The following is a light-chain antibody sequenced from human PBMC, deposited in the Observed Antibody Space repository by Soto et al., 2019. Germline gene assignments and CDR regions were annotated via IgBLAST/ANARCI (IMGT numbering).Light chain of an antibody. Sequence: IVLTQSPGTLSLSPGERAALSCRASQSISNRYLAWFQQKPGQAPRVLISGAANRATGIPDRFSGSGSGTDFTLTISRLEPEDFAVYFCQQYGVSPPFTFGQGTKVDIK. CDR2: GAA. V-gene: IGKV3-20*01. CDR1: QSISNRY. J-gene: IGKJ2*01. CDR3: QQYGVSPPFT.